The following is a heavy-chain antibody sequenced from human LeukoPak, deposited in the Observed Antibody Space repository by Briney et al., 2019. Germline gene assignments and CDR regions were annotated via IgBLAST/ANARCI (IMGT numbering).Heavy chain of an antibody. CDR1: GFIFSTYS. J-gene: IGHJ4*02. CDR2: ISTSSHLI. D-gene: IGHD4-23*01. Sequence: GGSLRLSCADSGFIFSTYSMVWVRQAPGKGLEWLSYISTSSHLIHYADSVKGRFTISRDNAQKSLYLQMNSLRDDDTAVHYCATAGSNTVASWFHYWGQGVLVTVSS. V-gene: IGHV3-48*02. CDR3: ATAGSNTVASWFHY.